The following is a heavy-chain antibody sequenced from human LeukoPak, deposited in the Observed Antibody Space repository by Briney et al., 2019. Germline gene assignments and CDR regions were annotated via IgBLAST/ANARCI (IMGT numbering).Heavy chain of an antibody. CDR2: ISSSGSTI. V-gene: IGHV3-48*03. J-gene: IGHJ5*02. CDR3: AREDYDFWRGWFDT. D-gene: IGHD3-3*01. Sequence: PGGSLRLSCAASGFTFSSYEMNWVRQAPGKGLEWVSYISSSGSTIYYADSVKGRFTISRDNAKNSLYLQMNSLRAEDTAVYYCAREDYDFWRGWFDTWGQGTLVTVSS. CDR1: GFTFSSYE.